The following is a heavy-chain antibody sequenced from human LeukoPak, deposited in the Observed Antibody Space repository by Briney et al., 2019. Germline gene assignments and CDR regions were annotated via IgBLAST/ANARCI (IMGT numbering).Heavy chain of an antibody. Sequence: PGGPLGPSLAAPGFPSINYGITWFRRAPGKGLEWVYVISGNGGTTYYADSVKGRFTISRDNSKNTLYLEMNSLRAEDTAVYYCARGPYVIRGYYGLDVWGQGTTVTFSS. D-gene: IGHD3-16*01. CDR3: ARGPYVIRGYYGLDV. CDR2: ISGNGGTT. J-gene: IGHJ6*02. V-gene: IGHV3-23*01. CDR1: GFPSINYG.